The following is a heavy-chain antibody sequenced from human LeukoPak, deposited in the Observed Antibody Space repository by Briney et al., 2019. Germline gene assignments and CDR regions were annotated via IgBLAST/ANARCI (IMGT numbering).Heavy chain of an antibody. J-gene: IGHJ4*02. V-gene: IGHV3-21*01. Sequence: GGSLRLSCAASGFTFSSYSMNWVRQAPGKGLEWVSSISSSSSYIYYADSVKGRFTISGDNAKNSLYLQMNSLGAEDTAVYYCARDYEVATRTHFDYWGQGTLVTVSS. D-gene: IGHD5-12*01. CDR2: ISSSSSYI. CDR3: ARDYEVATRTHFDY. CDR1: GFTFSSYS.